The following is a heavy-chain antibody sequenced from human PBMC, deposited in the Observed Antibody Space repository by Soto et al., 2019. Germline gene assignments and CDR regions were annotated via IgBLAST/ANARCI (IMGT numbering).Heavy chain of an antibody. CDR1: GFTFSSYA. CDR2: ISGSGGST. V-gene: IGHV3-23*01. J-gene: IGHJ4*02. D-gene: IGHD3-10*01. CDR3: AKDPNLFSPWFGELSGPFDY. Sequence: EVQLLESGGGLVQPGGSLRLSCAASGFTFSSYAMSWVRQAPGKGLEWVSAISGSGGSTYYADSVKGRFTISRDNSKHPLYLQMNSLRAEDTAVYYCAKDPNLFSPWFGELSGPFDYWGQGTLVTVSS.